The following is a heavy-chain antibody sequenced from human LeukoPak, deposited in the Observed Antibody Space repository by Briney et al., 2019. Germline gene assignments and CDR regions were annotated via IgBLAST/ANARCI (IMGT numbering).Heavy chain of an antibody. V-gene: IGHV4-39*01. D-gene: IGHD2-15*01. J-gene: IGHJ5*02. CDR2: IYYSGST. CDR3: ARGKVVVVVAAAASLNWFDP. CDR1: GGSISSSSYY. Sequence: PSETLSLTCTVSGGSISSSSYYWGWIRQPPGKGLEWIGSIYYSGSTYCNPSLKSRVTISVDTSKNQFSLKLSSVTAADTAVYYCARGKVVVVVAAAASLNWFDPWGQGTLVTVSS.